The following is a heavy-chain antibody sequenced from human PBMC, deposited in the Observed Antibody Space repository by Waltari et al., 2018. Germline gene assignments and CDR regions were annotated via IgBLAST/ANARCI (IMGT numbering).Heavy chain of an antibody. CDR3: AKRIVGGPFDV. V-gene: IGHV1-69*12. D-gene: IGHD1-26*01. CDR1: GGTFGTYA. Sequence: QVHLVQSGAEVRKPGSSVKVSCEASGGTFGTYAISGVRQAPRQGIEWMGGIIPIYGTPNYAQKFQGRVNVAADELTTTAYMELSSLRSDDTAVYYCAKRIVGGPFDVWGQGTMVTVSS. CDR2: IIPIYGTP. J-gene: IGHJ3*01.